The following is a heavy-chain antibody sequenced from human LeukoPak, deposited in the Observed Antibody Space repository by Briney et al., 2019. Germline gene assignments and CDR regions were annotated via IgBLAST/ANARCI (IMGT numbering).Heavy chain of an antibody. D-gene: IGHD3-3*01. CDR3: ARDRTYYDFWSGYYHDAFDI. CDR1: GFTFSSYW. V-gene: IGHV3-7*01. J-gene: IGHJ3*02. CDR2: IKQDGSEK. Sequence: PGGSLGLSCAASGFTFSSYWMSWVRQAPGKGLEWVANIKQDGSEKYYVDSVKGRFTISRDNAKNSLYLQMNSLRAEDTAVYYCARDRTYYDFWSGYYHDAFDIWGQGTMVTASS.